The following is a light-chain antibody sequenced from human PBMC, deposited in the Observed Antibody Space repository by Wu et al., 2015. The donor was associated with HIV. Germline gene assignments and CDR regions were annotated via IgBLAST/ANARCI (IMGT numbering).Light chain of an antibody. J-gene: IGKJ1*01. CDR2: GAS. V-gene: IGKV3-20*01. Sequence: EIVLTQSPGTLSLSPGERATLSCKASQRVSINYLAWYQQKPGQAPRLLIYGASVRASGIPNRFTGSGSGTDFTLTISSLQPEDVATYYCQKYNTAPWTFGQGTKVEMK. CDR3: QKYNTAPWT. CDR1: QRVSINY.